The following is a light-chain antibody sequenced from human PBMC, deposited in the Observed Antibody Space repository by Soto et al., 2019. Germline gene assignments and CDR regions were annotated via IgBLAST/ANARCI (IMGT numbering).Light chain of an antibody. J-gene: IGKJ1*01. CDR2: DAS. CDR1: QSISRW. Sequence: DPQITPFAPFLFAPVGVGVSITRRASQSISRWLAWYQQKPGKGPKLLIYDASSLESGVPSRFSGSGSGTEFTLSISSLQPDDFATYYCQQYNGYSMFGQGTKVDIK. CDR3: QQYNGYSM. V-gene: IGKV1-5*01.